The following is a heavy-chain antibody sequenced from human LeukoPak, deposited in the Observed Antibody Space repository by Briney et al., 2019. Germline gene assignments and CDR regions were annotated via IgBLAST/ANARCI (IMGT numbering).Heavy chain of an antibody. CDR1: GFTFSSYE. Sequence: GGSLRLSCAASGFTFSSYEMNWARQAPGKGLEWVSYISSSGSTIYYADSVKGRFTISRDNAKNSLYLQMNSLRAEDTAVYYCARVDVYSSGWYEGPKLDYWGQGTLVTVSS. J-gene: IGHJ4*02. V-gene: IGHV3-48*03. CDR3: ARVDVYSSGWYEGPKLDY. CDR2: ISSSGSTI. D-gene: IGHD6-19*01.